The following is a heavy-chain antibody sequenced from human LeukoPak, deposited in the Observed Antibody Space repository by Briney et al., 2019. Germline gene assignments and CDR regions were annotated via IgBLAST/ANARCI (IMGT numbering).Heavy chain of an antibody. J-gene: IGHJ3*02. CDR2: VYTSGST. Sequence: PSETLSLTCSVSGGSISGYYWTWIRQPAGKGLEWIGRVYTSGSTHYNPSLKTRLTTSVDTSKNQFSLKLRSVTAADTAVYYCARLITGTTTAFDIWGQGTMVTVSS. D-gene: IGHD1-7*01. V-gene: IGHV4-4*07. CDR3: ARLITGTTTAFDI. CDR1: GGSISGYY.